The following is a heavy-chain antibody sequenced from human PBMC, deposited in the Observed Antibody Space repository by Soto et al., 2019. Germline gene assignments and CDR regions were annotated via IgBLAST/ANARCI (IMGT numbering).Heavy chain of an antibody. CDR2: VIRLIGKV. J-gene: IGHJ6*02. CDR1: GGSFTSFS. CDR3: GRGVTIFGSAPRDLPPDV. D-gene: IGHD3-10*01. V-gene: IGHV1-69*05. Sequence: LEQSGAEVRSPESSVTISCKASGGSFTSFSIDWVRQAPGEGLEWIGGVIRLIGKVRYSPTFQNRVTMTTDESANTAFLHLRRLTSDDTAVYFCGRGVTIFGSAPRDLPPDVWGQGTALIVSS.